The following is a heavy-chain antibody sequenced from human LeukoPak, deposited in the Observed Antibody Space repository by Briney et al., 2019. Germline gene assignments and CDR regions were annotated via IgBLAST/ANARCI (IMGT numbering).Heavy chain of an antibody. CDR3: ASAPNVRYFDY. Sequence: SETLSLTCTVSGGSVSSGSYDWSWIRQPPGKGLEWIGYIYYSGSTNYNPSLKSRVTISLDTSKSQFSLKLNSVTAADTAVYYCASAPNVRYFDYWGQGTLVTVSS. CDR1: GGSVSSGSYD. CDR2: IYYSGST. V-gene: IGHV4-61*01. J-gene: IGHJ4*02.